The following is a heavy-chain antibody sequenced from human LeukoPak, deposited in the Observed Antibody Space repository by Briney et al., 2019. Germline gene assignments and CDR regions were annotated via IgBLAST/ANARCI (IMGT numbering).Heavy chain of an antibody. CDR1: GGSFSGYY. D-gene: IGHD3-16*02. CDR2: INHSGST. V-gene: IGHV4-34*01. CDR3: ARTNGGDYVWGSYRETTDY. J-gene: IGHJ4*02. Sequence: PSETLSLTCAVYGGSFSGYYWSWIRQPPGKGLEWIGEINHSGSTNYNPSLKSRVTISVDTSKNQFSLKLSSVTAADTAVYYCARTNGGDYVWGSYRETTDYWGQGTLVTVSS.